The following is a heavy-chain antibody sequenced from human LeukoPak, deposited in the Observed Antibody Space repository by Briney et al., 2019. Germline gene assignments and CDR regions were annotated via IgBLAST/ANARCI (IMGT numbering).Heavy chain of an antibody. CDR3: AKYFKSGDGKWEVDF. V-gene: IGHV3-23*01. CDR2: IYGDASGT. Sequence: GGSLRLSCAASGFTFRNYAMSWVRQAPGKGLEWVSGIYGDASGTFYAESVKGRFTISRDNSKNTLHLQMNSLRAEDTAMYYCAKYFKSGDGKWEVDFWGQGTLVTVSS. D-gene: IGHD1-26*01. J-gene: IGHJ4*02. CDR1: GFTFRNYA.